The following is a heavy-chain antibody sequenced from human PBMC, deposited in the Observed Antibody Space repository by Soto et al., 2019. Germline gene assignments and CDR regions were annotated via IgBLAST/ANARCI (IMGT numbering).Heavy chain of an antibody. J-gene: IGHJ5*02. V-gene: IGHV4-30-4*01. CDR1: GGSISSGDYY. D-gene: IGHD3-10*01. Sequence: SETLSLTCTVSGGSISSGDYYWSWIRQPPGKGLEWIGYIYYSGSTYYNPSLESRVTISVDTSKNQFSLELSSVTAADTAVYYCARRSRSGSHNGFDPWGQGTLVTVSS. CDR3: ARRSRSGSHNGFDP. CDR2: IYYSGST.